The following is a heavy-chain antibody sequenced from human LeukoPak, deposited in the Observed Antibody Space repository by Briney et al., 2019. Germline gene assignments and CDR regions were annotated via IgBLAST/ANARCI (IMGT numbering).Heavy chain of an antibody. CDR3: AKDDWDYYYNYMDV. D-gene: IGHD2-21*01. CDR1: GFTFGSYG. Sequence: GGSLRLSCAASGFTFGSYGMSWVRQAPGKGLEWVSTISGSVGSTYYADSVKGRFTISRDNSKNTLFLQMNSLRAEDTAVYYCAKDDWDYYYNYMDVWGKGTTVTIS. CDR2: ISGSVGST. V-gene: IGHV3-23*01. J-gene: IGHJ6*03.